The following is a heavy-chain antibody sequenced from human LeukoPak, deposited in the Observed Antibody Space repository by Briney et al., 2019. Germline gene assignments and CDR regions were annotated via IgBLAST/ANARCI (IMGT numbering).Heavy chain of an antibody. CDR3: GKPLSISHTVYGMDV. D-gene: IGHD3-3*01. CDR2: IYYSGSI. CDR1: GYSISSSNW. V-gene: IGHV4-28*05. Sequence: SDTLSLTCAVSGYSISSSNWWGWIRQPPGKGLEWIGYIYYSGSIYYNPSLKSRVTMSVDTSKNQFSLKLSSVTAVDTAVYYCGKPLSISHTVYGMDVGGQGPRVTFSS. J-gene: IGHJ6*02.